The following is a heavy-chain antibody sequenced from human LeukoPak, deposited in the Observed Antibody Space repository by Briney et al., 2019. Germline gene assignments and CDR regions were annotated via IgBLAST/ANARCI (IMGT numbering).Heavy chain of an antibody. CDR1: GFTFSSFE. V-gene: IGHV3-48*03. CDR2: ISSLGNTI. CDR3: ARGPHQDILSTYSLGLDY. J-gene: IGHJ4*02. D-gene: IGHD2/OR15-2a*01. Sequence: GGSLRLSCAASGFTFSSFEMNWVLQAPGKGLEWISYISSLGNTIYYADSVKGRFTISRDNGKNSLYMQVNSLRAEDTAVYYCARGPHQDILSTYSLGLDYWGQGTLVTVSS.